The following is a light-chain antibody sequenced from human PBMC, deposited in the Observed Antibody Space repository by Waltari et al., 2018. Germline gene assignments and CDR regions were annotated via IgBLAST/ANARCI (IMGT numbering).Light chain of an antibody. CDR2: DVS. CDR3: CSYAGSYTVV. J-gene: IGLJ2*01. V-gene: IGLV2-11*01. Sequence: QSALTPPRSVSGSPGPSVTISCTGTSNDVGGYNYVSWYHQPPGKAPKLMIYDVSKRPSGVPDRFSASKSGNTASLTISGLQAEDEADYYCCSYAGSYTVVFGGGTKLTVL. CDR1: SNDVGGYNY.